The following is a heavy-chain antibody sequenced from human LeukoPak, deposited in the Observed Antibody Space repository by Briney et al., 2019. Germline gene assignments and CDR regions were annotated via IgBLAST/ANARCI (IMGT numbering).Heavy chain of an antibody. CDR2: INPNSGGT. CDR3: AREPIVGATPGMDV. CDR1: GYTFTGYY. V-gene: IGHV1-2*02. Sequence: ASVKVSCKASGYTFTGYYMHWVRQAPGQGLEWMGWINPNSGGTNYAQKFQGRVTMTTDTSTSTAYMELRSLRSDDTAVYYCAREPIVGATPGMDVWGQGTTVTVSS. J-gene: IGHJ6*02. D-gene: IGHD1-26*01.